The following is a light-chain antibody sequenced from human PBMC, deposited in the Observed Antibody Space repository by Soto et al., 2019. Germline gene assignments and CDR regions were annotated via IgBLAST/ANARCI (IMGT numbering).Light chain of an antibody. J-gene: IGKJ5*01. Sequence: EFVLTQSPGTPSLSPGDRATLSCRPSQSLTNSFIAWYQQRPGQAPRLLIYDTSSRASGIPDRFSGSGSGTDFTLTISRLETEDFAVFYCQQYGTSEIIFGQGTRLEIK. CDR1: QSLTNSF. CDR2: DTS. CDR3: QQYGTSEII. V-gene: IGKV3-20*01.